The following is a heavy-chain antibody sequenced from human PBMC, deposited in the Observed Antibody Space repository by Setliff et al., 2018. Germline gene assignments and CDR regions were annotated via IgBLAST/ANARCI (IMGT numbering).Heavy chain of an antibody. D-gene: IGHD3-22*01. CDR2: INNYSFKT. CDR1: GYTFTNYG. Sequence: SSVKVSCMTSGYTFTNYGITRVREAPGQGLEWMGWINNYSFKTNYPQKFLGRVTVTTDTSTGTAYMELGSLTSDATAIYYCARINFDVSSGYYYAPDYWGPGTLVTVSS. V-gene: IGHV1-18*01. J-gene: IGHJ4*02. CDR3: ARINFDVSSGYYYAPDY.